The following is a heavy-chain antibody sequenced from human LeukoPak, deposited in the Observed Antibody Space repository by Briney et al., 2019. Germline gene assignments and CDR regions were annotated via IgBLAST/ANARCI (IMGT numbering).Heavy chain of an antibody. CDR1: GYTFTSYD. V-gene: IGHV1-8*01. D-gene: IGHD3-22*01. CDR3: AREFYDSSGYPQAFDY. J-gene: IGHJ4*02. Sequence: ASVKVSCKASGYTFTSYDINWVRQATGQGLEWMGWMNPNSGNTGYAQKLQGRVTMTTDTSTSTAYMELRSLRSDDTAVYYCAREFYDSSGYPQAFDYWGQGTLVTVSS. CDR2: MNPNSGNT.